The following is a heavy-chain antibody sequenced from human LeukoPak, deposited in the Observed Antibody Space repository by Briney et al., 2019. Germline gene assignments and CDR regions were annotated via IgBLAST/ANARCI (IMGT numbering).Heavy chain of an antibody. CDR3: AELGITMIGGV. D-gene: IGHD3-10*02. CDR1: GFTFSHYG. Sequence: GGSLRLSCAASGFTFSHYGMNWVRQAPGKGLEWVSYISSSYSTIYYADSVKGRFTISTDNAKNSLYLQMNSLRAEDTAVYYCAELGITMIGGVWGKGTTVTISS. CDR2: ISSSYSTI. V-gene: IGHV3-48*01. J-gene: IGHJ6*04.